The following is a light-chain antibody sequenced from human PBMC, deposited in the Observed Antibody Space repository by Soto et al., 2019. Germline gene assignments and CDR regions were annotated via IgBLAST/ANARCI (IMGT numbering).Light chain of an antibody. J-gene: IGKJ1*01. CDR3: QQSYRSPPT. V-gene: IGKV1-39*01. Sequence: DIQMTQSPSSLPASVGDRVTITCRASQSISSKLNCYQQKPGQVPKLLIYAASSLQSGVPSRFGGSGSGTDFTLNIISLQPEDFATYYCQQSYRSPPTFGQGTKVDIK. CDR2: AAS. CDR1: QSISSK.